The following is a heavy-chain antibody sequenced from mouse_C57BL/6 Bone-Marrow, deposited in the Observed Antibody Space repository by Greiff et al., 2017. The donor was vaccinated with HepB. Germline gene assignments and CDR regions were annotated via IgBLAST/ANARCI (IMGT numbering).Heavy chain of an antibody. CDR1: GYTFTSYD. Sequence: VQLQQSGPELVKPGASVKLSCKASGYTFTSYDINWVKQRPGQGLEWIGWIYPRDGSTKYNEKFKGKATLTVDTSSSTAYMELHSLTSEDSAVYFCARARDGYYWYWYLDFWGTGTTVTVSS. CDR3: ARARDGYYWYWYLDF. D-gene: IGHD2-3*01. J-gene: IGHJ1*03. CDR2: IYPRDGST. V-gene: IGHV1-85*01.